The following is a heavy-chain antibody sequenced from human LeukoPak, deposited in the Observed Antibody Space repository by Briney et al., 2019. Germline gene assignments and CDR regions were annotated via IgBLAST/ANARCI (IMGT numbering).Heavy chain of an antibody. V-gene: IGHV4-38-2*02. J-gene: IGHJ4*02. CDR1: GYSISSGYY. D-gene: IGHD4-17*01. CDR3: VRISSTVTYDY. CDR2: VYHSGST. Sequence: PSETLSLTCTVSGYSISSGYYWGWIRQPPEKGLEWIGSVYHSGSTYYNPSPKCRVTISVDTSKSQFSLKLSSVTAADTAVYYCVRISSTVTYDYWGQGILVTVSS.